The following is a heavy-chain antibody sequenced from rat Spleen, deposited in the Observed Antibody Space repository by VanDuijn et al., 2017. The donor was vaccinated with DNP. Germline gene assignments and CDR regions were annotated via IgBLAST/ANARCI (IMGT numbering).Heavy chain of an antibody. V-gene: IGHV5-19*01. Sequence: EVQLVESGGGLVQPGRSLKLSCAASGFPFSNSGMHWIRQAPTKGLEWVASISYEGSGTYYGDSVKGRFTISRDNAENTVYLQMDSLRSEDTATYYCATQGQLGITWFAYWGQGTLVTVSS. D-gene: IGHD1-5*01. J-gene: IGHJ3*01. CDR2: ISYEGSGT. CDR1: GFPFSNSG. CDR3: ATQGQLGITWFAY.